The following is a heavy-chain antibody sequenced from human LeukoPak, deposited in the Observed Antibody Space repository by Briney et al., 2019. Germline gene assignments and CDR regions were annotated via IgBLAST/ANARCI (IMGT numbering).Heavy chain of an antibody. CDR1: GDSVSSNSAA. V-gene: IGHV6-1*01. Sequence: SQTLSLTCAISGDSVSSNSAAWNWIRQSPSRGLEWLGRTFYRPKWYNDYAVSMKGRITINPDTSKNQFSLQLNSVTPEDTAVYYCARAYYSRESYYYGMDVWGQGTTVTVSS. CDR3: ARAYYSRESYYYGMDV. J-gene: IGHJ6*02. D-gene: IGHD3-10*01. CDR2: TFYRPKWYN.